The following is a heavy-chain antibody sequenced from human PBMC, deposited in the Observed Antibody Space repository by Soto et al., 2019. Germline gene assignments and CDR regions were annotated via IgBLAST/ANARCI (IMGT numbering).Heavy chain of an antibody. CDR3: TRDRYRDGYNGGDFDD. J-gene: IGHJ4*02. D-gene: IGHD1-26*01. CDR2: AYYSEST. CDR1: GDSIRGSTYQ. Sequence: SETLSLACTVSGDSIRGSTYQWGWIRQPPGRGLEWIGSAYYSESTYHNPSLKSRVTIPVDTSKNQFSLKLRSVTAADTAVYYFTRDRYRDGYNGGDFDDWGQGTLVT. V-gene: IGHV4-39*02.